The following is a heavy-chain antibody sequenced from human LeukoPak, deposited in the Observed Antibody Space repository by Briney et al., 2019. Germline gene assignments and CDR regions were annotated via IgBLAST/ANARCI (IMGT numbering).Heavy chain of an antibody. V-gene: IGHV3-74*01. CDR1: GFTFSSYW. CDR2: INSDGSST. D-gene: IGHD3-3*01. Sequence: GGSLRLSCAASGFTFSSYWMHWVRQAPGKGLVWVSRINSDGSSTTYADSVKGRFTISRDNAKNTLYLQMNSLRPEDTAVYYCASFDFWSGYPFDPWGQGTLVTVSS. CDR3: ASFDFWSGYPFDP. J-gene: IGHJ5*02.